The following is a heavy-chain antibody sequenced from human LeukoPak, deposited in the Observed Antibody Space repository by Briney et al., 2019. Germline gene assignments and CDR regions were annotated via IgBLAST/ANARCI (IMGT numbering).Heavy chain of an antibody. D-gene: IGHD5-18*01. CDR1: GYTFTSYG. CDR2: ISAYNGNT. J-gene: IGHJ4*02. Sequence: ASVKVSCKASGYTFTSYGISWVRQAPGQGLEWMGWISAYNGNTNYAQKFQGRVTMTRDTSISTAYMELSRLRSDDTAAYYCARGRAEGYSYGRYYFDYWGQGTLVTVSS. CDR3: ARGRAEGYSYGRYYFDY. V-gene: IGHV1-18*01.